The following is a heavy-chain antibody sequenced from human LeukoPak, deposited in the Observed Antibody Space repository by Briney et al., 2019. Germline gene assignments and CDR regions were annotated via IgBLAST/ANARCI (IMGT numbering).Heavy chain of an antibody. Sequence: SETLSLTCTVSGGSISSSSYYWGWIRQPPGKGLEWIGSIYYSGSTYYNPSLKSRVTISVDTSKNQFSLKLSSVTAADTAVYYCARSGTYYNNWFDPWSQGTLVTVSS. J-gene: IGHJ5*02. D-gene: IGHD3-10*01. V-gene: IGHV4-39*07. CDR2: IYYSGST. CDR1: GGSISSSSYY. CDR3: ARSGTYYNNWFDP.